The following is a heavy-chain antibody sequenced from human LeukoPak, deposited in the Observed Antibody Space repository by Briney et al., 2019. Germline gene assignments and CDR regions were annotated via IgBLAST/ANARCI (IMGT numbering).Heavy chain of an antibody. CDR2: IYYSGST. Sequence: SETLSLTCTVSGGSISSSSYYWGWIRQPPGKGLEWIGSIYYSGSTYYNPSLKSRVTIPVDTSKNQFSLKLSSVTAADTAVYYCARHKGDYYDSSGYPNWFDPWGQGTLVTVSS. D-gene: IGHD3-22*01. J-gene: IGHJ5*02. V-gene: IGHV4-39*01. CDR3: ARHKGDYYDSSGYPNWFDP. CDR1: GGSISSSSYY.